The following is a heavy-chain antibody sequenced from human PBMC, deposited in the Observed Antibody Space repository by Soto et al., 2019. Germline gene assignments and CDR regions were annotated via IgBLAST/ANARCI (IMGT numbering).Heavy chain of an antibody. CDR1: GYTFTSYD. CDR2: MNPNSGNT. V-gene: IGHV1-8*01. D-gene: IGHD3-22*01. CDR3: ARGRGHYDSKIFDY. J-gene: IGHJ4*02. Sequence: QVQLVQSGAEVKKPGASVKVSCKASGYTFTSYDLNWVRQATGQGLEWMGWMNPNSGNTGYAQKFQGRVTMTRNTSIITAYMELCSLRSEDTAVYYCARGRGHYDSKIFDYWGQGTLVTVSS.